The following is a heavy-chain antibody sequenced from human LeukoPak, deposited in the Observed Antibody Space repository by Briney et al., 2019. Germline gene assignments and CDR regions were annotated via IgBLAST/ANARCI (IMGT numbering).Heavy chain of an antibody. D-gene: IGHD2-15*01. CDR3: ARAIVFCSGGSCYSDAFDI. J-gene: IGHJ3*02. CDR2: ISSSSSTI. V-gene: IGHV3-48*02. CDR1: GFTFSSYS. Sequence: TGGSLRLSCAASGFTFSSYSMNWVRQAPGKGLEWVSYISSSSSTIYYADSVKGRFTISRDNAKNSLYLQMNSLRDEDTAVYYCARAIVFCSGGSCYSDAFDIWGQGTMVTVSS.